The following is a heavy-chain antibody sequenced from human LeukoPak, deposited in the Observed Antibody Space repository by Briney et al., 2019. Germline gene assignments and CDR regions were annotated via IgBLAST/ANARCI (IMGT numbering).Heavy chain of an antibody. J-gene: IGHJ6*03. V-gene: IGHV4-30-4*01. CDR2: IYYSGST. Sequence: SETLSLTCTVSGGSISSGDYYWSWIRQPPGKGLEWIGYIYYSGSTYYNPSLKSRVTISVDTSKNQFSLKLSSVTAADTAVYYCARVPRSYYYYYYMDVWGKGTTDTVSS. CDR3: ARVPRSYYYYYYMDV. CDR1: GGSISSGDYY.